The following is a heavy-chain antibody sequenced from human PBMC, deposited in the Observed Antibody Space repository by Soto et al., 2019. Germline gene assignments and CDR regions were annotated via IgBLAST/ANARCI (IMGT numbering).Heavy chain of an antibody. J-gene: IGHJ4*02. D-gene: IGHD3-3*01. V-gene: IGHV3-7*01. CDR2: IKQDGSEK. Sequence: EVQLVESGGGLVQPGGSLRLSCAASGFTFSSYWMSWVRQAPGKGLEWVANIKQDGSEKYYVDSVKGRFTISRDNAKNSLYLQMNSLRAEDTAVYYCARGDDFWSGYYADVSYFDYWGQGTLVTVSS. CDR1: GFTFSSYW. CDR3: ARGDDFWSGYYADVSYFDY.